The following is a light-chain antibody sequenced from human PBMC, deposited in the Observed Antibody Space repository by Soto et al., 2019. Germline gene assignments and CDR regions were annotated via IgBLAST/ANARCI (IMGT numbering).Light chain of an antibody. Sequence: EIVLTQSPGTLSLSPGERATLSCRASQSVSSSYLAWYQQKPGQAPRLIIYGASDRATGIPDRFSGSGSGTDFTLTISRLEPEDFAVYSCQQYGSSPYTFGQGTKRELK. CDR3: QQYGSSPYT. V-gene: IGKV3-20*01. CDR1: QSVSSSY. J-gene: IGKJ2*01. CDR2: GAS.